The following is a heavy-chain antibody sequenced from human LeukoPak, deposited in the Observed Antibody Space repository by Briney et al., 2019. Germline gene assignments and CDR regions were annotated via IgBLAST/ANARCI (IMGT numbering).Heavy chain of an antibody. Sequence: SENLSLTCTVSGYSISSGYYGGWIRQPPGKGLEWIGSIYHSASTSYNPSRRSRVTTAVDTSKAQFSLKLSSVTAADTAMYYCARLVTGNYYCGSGSYVPSSAYYMGVWGKGTTVT. CDR1: GYSISSGYY. J-gene: IGHJ6*03. CDR2: IYHSAST. V-gene: IGHV4-38-2*02. CDR3: ARLVTGNYYCGSGSYVPSSAYYMGV. D-gene: IGHD3-10*01.